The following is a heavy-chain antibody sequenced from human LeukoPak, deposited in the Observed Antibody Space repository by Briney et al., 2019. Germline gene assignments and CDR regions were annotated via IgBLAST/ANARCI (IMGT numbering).Heavy chain of an antibody. CDR1: GFTVSSNY. D-gene: IGHD1-26*01. J-gene: IGHJ6*02. CDR2: MYSGGST. V-gene: IGHV3-53*01. Sequence: GGSLRLSCAASGFTVSSNYMNWVRQAPGKGLEWVSVMYSGGSTYYADSVKGRFTISRDNSKNTLYLQMNSLRAEDTAVYYCARQDGSYYYYGMDVWGQGTTVTVSS. CDR3: ARQDGSYYYYGMDV.